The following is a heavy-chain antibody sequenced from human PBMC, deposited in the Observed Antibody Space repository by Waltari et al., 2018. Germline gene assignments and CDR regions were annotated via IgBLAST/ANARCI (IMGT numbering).Heavy chain of an antibody. V-gene: IGHV4-30-4*08. D-gene: IGHD2-21*01. Sequence: QVQLQQWGAGLLKPSETLSLTCAVYGGSISSGDYYWSWIRQPPGKGLEWIGYIYYSGSTYYNPSLKSRVTISVDTSKNQFSLKLSSVTAADTAVYYCARAVAGHFDYWGQGTLVTVSS. J-gene: IGHJ4*02. CDR1: GGSISSGDYY. CDR2: IYYSGST. CDR3: ARAVAGHFDY.